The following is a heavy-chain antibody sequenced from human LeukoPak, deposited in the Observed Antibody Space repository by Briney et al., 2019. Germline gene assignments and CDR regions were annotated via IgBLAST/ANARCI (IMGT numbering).Heavy chain of an antibody. V-gene: IGHV5-51*03. CDR2: IYPGDSDT. CDR1: GYSFTSYW. D-gene: IGHD3-22*01. CDR3: ATYDSSGYSLLSAFDI. J-gene: IGHJ3*02. Sequence: KPGESLKISGKGSGYSFTSYWIGWVRQMPGKGLEWMGIIYPGDSDTRYSPSFQGQVTISADKSISTAYLQWSSLKASDTAMYYCATYDSSGYSLLSAFDIWGQGTMVTVSS.